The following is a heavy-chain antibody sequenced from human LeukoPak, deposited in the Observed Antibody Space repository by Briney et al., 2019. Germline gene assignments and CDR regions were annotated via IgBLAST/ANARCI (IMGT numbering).Heavy chain of an antibody. CDR1: GFTFSSFW. J-gene: IGHJ4*02. D-gene: IGHD1-26*01. CDR3: AKAFSGSSLPYFDY. V-gene: IGHV3-30*18. CDR2: VSYDGSNK. Sequence: GGSLRLSCAASGFTFSSFWMSWVRQAPGKGLEWVAVVSYDGSNKYYADSVKGRFTISRDNSRNTLFLQMNSLRPEDTAVYYCAKAFSGSSLPYFDYWGQGTLVTVSS.